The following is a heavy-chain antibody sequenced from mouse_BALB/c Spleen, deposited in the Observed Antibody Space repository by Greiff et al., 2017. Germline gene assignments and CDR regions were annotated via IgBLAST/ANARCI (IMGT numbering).Heavy chain of an antibody. CDR2: IDPANGNT. CDR1: GFNIKDTY. D-gene: IGHD2-1*01. CDR3: ARGGGNLFAY. V-gene: IGHV14-3*02. J-gene: IGHJ3*01. Sequence: EVKVEESGAELVKPGASVKLSCTASGFNIKDTYMHWVKQRPEQGLEWIGRIDPANGNTKYDPKFQGKATITADTSSNTAYLQLSSLTSEDTAVYYCARGGGNLFAYWGQGTLVTVSA.